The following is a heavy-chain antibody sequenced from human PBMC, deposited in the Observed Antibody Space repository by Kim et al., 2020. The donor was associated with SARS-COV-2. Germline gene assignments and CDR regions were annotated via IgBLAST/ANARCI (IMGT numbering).Heavy chain of an antibody. CDR2: IKSKTDGGTT. D-gene: IGHD3-10*01. CDR1: GFTFSNAW. J-gene: IGHJ4*02. CDR3: TTDFSGGYGYYFDY. V-gene: IGHV3-15*01. Sequence: GGSLRLSCAASGFTFSNAWMSWVRQAPGKGLEWVGRIKSKTDGGTTDYAAPVKGRFTISRDDSKNTLYLQMNSLKTEDTAVYYCTTDFSGGYGYYFDYWGQGTLVTVSS.